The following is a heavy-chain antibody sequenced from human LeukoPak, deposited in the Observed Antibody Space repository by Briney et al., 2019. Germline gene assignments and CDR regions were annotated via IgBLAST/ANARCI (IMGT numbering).Heavy chain of an antibody. CDR1: GGSISSSSYY. CDR2: IYYSGST. D-gene: IGHD5-12*01. V-gene: IGHV4-39*01. J-gene: IGHJ4*02. Sequence: SETLSLXCTVSGGSISSSSYYWGWIRQPPGKGLEWIGSIYYSGSTYYNPSLKSRVTISVDTSKNQFSLKLSSVTAADTAVYYCARQIVADNFDYWGQGTLVTVSS. CDR3: ARQIVADNFDY.